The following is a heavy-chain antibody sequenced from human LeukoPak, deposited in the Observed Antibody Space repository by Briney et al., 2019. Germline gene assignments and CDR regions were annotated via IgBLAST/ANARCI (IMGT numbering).Heavy chain of an antibody. J-gene: IGHJ4*02. CDR1: GLPFNSYE. CDR2: ISSSGSTI. Sequence: GGSLRLSCTASGLPFNSYEMNWVRQAPGKGLEWGSYISSSGSTIYYADSVKGRFTISRDNAKNSLYLQMNSLRAEDTAVYYCARDLYSSSPDVDYWGGGTLVTVSS. CDR3: ARDLYSSSPDVDY. V-gene: IGHV3-48*03. D-gene: IGHD6-13*01.